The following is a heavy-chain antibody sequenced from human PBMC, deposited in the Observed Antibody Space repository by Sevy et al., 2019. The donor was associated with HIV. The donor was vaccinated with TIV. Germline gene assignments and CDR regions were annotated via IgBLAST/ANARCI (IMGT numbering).Heavy chain of an antibody. J-gene: IGHJ3*02. CDR2: ISSSSSTI. CDR3: ARGIAVRPNAFDI. V-gene: IGHV3-48*01. Sequence: GGSLRLSCAASGFTFSSYSMNWVRQAPGKGLEWVSYISSSSSTIYYADSVKGRFTITRDNAKNSLYLQMNSLRAEDTAVYYCARGIAVRPNAFDIWGQGTMVTVSS. CDR1: GFTFSSYS. D-gene: IGHD6-6*01.